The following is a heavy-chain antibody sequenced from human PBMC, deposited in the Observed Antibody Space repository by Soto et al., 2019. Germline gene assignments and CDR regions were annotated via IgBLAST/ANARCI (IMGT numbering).Heavy chain of an antibody. Sequence: QVQLVQSGADVKKPGASVKVSCKTSGYTFTSYGTSWVRQVPGQGLEWMGWISAYSGNIHYAQKFQDRVTMTTDTSASTAYMELRSLRADDTDVDYCARDCSGATCSFNYWGQGTLVTVSS. J-gene: IGHJ4*02. V-gene: IGHV1-18*01. CDR1: GYTFTSYG. CDR2: ISAYSGNI. D-gene: IGHD2-15*01. CDR3: ARDCSGATCSFNY.